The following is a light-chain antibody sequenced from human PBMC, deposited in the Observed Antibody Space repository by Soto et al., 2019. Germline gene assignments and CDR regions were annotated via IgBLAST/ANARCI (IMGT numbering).Light chain of an antibody. CDR2: DNN. Sequence: QSVLTQPPSVSAAPGQKVSISCSGSDSNIGVNYVSWYQQLPGTAPELLIYDNNKRPSGIPDRFSGSKSGNTASLTISGLQAEDEADYYCCSYAGSPYVFGTGTKGTVL. CDR3: CSYAGSPYV. V-gene: IGLV1-51*01. CDR1: DSNIGVNY. J-gene: IGLJ1*01.